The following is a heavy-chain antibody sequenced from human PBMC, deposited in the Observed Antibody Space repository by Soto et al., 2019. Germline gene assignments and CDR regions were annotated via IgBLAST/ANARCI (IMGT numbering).Heavy chain of an antibody. J-gene: IGHJ5*02. CDR2: INTGNGNT. V-gene: IGHV1-3*04. CDR3: ARAISGYVT. CDR1: GITYTTYA. Sequence: QDQLVQSGAEVKKPGASVKVSCKASGITYTTYAIHWVRQAPGQGLEWMGGINTGNGNTRYSQRFQGRVTLTTDTSASTAYMDLSSLTSEDTAVYYCARAISGYVTWGQGTLITVSS. D-gene: IGHD5-12*01.